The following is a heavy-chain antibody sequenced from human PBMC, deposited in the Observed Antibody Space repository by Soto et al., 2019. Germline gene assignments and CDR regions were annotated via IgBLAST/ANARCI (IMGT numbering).Heavy chain of an antibody. CDR3: ARDRDGYNGDYFDY. D-gene: IGHD5-12*01. CDR1: GGSISSYY. J-gene: IGHJ4*02. V-gene: IGHV4-59*01. Sequence: ASETLSLTCTVSGGSISSYYWSWIRQPPGKGLEWIGYIYYSGSTNYNPSLKSRVTISVDTSKNQFSLKLSSVTAADTAVYYWARDRDGYNGDYFDYWGQGTLVTVSS. CDR2: IYYSGST.